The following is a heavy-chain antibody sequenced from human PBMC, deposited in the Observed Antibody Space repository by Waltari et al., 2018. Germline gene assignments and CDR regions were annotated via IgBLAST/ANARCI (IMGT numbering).Heavy chain of an antibody. V-gene: IGHV3-74*01. D-gene: IGHD3-3*01. CDR2: ISGDGSTI. Sequence: EVQLVESGGGLVQPGGSLRLSCAASGLTLSGTWLHSLPHVPGKGLVWVARISGDGSTINYADSVKGRFTISRDTAKNTLYLQMNSLRAEDTAVYYCARGADLRGQGILVTVSS. J-gene: IGHJ4*02. CDR3: ARGADL. CDR1: GLTLSGTW.